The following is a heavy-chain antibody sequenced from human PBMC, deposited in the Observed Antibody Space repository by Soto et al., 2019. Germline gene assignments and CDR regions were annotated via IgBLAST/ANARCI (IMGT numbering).Heavy chain of an antibody. Sequence: PGGSLRLSCAASGFTFSSYAMSWVRQAPGKGLEWVSAISGSGGSTYYAGSVKGRFTISRDNSKNTLYLQMNSLRAEDTAVYYCAKSLERFSALFDYWGQGTLVTVSS. D-gene: IGHD3-3*01. CDR2: ISGSGGST. V-gene: IGHV3-23*01. CDR3: AKSLERFSALFDY. CDR1: GFTFSSYA. J-gene: IGHJ4*02.